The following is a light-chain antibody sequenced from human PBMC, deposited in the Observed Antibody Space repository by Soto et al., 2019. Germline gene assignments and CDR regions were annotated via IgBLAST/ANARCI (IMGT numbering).Light chain of an antibody. CDR1: NSNIGTGYD. Sequence: QSVLTQPPSVSGAPGQRVTISCTGSNSNIGTGYDVHWYQQLPGTAPKLLIYGNTNRPSGVPDRFSGSKSATSASLAITGLQAADEADYYCQSYDTSLTGFYVFGTGTKVTVL. J-gene: IGLJ1*01. V-gene: IGLV1-40*01. CDR2: GNT. CDR3: QSYDTSLTGFYV.